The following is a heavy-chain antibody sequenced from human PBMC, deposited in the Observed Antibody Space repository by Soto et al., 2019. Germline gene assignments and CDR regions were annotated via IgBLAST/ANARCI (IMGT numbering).Heavy chain of an antibody. D-gene: IGHD1-1*01. V-gene: IGHV4-59*01. CDR2: IYSTGST. J-gene: IGHJ4*02. Sequence: SETLSLTCAVSGGSINTYYWTWIRHPPGKGLEWIGYIYSTGSTNNNPSLKSRVTLSVDTSKNQFSLKLSSLTTADTAMYYCSRLSPRLQPLYFESWGQGTLATVSS. CDR1: GGSINTYY. CDR3: SRLSPRLQPLYFES.